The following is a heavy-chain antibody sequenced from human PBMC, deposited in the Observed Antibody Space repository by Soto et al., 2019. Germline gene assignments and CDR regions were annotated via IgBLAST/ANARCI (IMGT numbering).Heavy chain of an antibody. V-gene: IGHV1-8*01. CDR1: GYTFTSYD. CDR2: MNPSTGNT. CDR3: ARGRIIVAGGFDP. J-gene: IGHJ5*02. D-gene: IGHD6-19*01. Sequence: QVQLVQSGAEVKKPGASVKVSCKASGYTFTSYDIIWVRQATGQGLEWMGWMNPSTGNTDSAEKFQGRLTMTRNTSISTVYMELSSLSIEDTVVYYCARGRIIVAGGFDPWGQGTLVTVSS.